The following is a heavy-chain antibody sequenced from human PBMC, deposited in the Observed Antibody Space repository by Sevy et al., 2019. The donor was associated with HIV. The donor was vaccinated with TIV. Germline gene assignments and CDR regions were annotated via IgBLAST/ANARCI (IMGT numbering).Heavy chain of an antibody. D-gene: IGHD2-15*01. CDR1: GGSISSYY. Sequence: SETLSLTCTVSGGSISSYYWSWIRQPPGKGLEWIGYIYYSGSTNYNPSLKSRVTISVDTSKNQFSLKLSSVTAADTAVYYCAIDTPLDIRYCSGGSCFDAFDIWGQGTMVTVSS. CDR2: IYYSGST. V-gene: IGHV4-59*13. J-gene: IGHJ3*02. CDR3: AIDTPLDIRYCSGGSCFDAFDI.